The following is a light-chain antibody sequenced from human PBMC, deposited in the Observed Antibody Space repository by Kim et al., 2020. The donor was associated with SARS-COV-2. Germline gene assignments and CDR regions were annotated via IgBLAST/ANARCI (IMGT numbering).Light chain of an antibody. J-gene: IGKJ2*01. CDR1: HYISTW. V-gene: IGKV1-5*03. CDR2: KAS. CDR3: QQYNNYPYT. Sequence: SPSVGDRVTITCRASHYISTWLAWYQQKPGKAPRLLIYKASSLESGVPSRFSGRGSGTEFTLTISSLQPDDFATYYCQQYNNYPYTFGQGTKLEI.